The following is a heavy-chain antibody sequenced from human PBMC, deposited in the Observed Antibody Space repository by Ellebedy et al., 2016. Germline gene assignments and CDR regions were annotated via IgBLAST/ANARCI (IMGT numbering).Heavy chain of an antibody. V-gene: IGHV3-53*05. Sequence: GESLKISCAASGFTVSSNYMSWVRQAPGKGLEWVSVIYSGGSTYYADSVKGRFTISRDNSKNTLYLQMNSLRAEDTAVYYCARDECGGDCYLDYWGQGTLVTVSS. CDR3: ARDECGGDCYLDY. J-gene: IGHJ4*02. D-gene: IGHD2-21*02. CDR2: IYSGGST. CDR1: GFTVSSNY.